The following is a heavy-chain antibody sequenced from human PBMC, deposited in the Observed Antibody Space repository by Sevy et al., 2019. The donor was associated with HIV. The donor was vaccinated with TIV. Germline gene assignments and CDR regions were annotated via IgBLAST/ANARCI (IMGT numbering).Heavy chain of an antibody. V-gene: IGHV3-11*01. CDR3: ARERIAAAGTGSFYYYEGMDV. CDR2: ISSNGSTI. CDR1: GFTFSDYY. D-gene: IGHD6-13*01. J-gene: IGHJ6*02. Sequence: GGSLRLSCAASGFTFSDYYMSWIRQAPGKGLVWVSHISSNGSTIYYADSVKGRFTISRDNAKNSLYLQMNSLRAEDTAVYYCARERIAAAGTGSFYYYEGMDVWGQGTTVTVSS.